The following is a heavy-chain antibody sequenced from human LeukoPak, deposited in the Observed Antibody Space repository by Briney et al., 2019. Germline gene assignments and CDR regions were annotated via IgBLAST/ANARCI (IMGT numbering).Heavy chain of an antibody. CDR2: ISGSGGST. Sequence: ASVKVSCKASGGTFSSYAMSWVRQAPGKGLEWVSAISGSGGSTYYADSVKGRFTISRDNSKNTLYLQMNSLRAEDTAVYYCAKDRVLGLGYYYGMDVWGQGTTVTVSS. CDR3: AKDRVLGLGYYYGMDV. CDR1: GGTFSSYA. J-gene: IGHJ6*02. V-gene: IGHV3-23*01. D-gene: IGHD1-1*01.